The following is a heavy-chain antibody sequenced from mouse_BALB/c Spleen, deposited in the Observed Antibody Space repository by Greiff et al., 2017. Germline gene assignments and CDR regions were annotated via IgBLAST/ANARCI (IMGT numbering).Heavy chain of an antibody. CDR1: GFTFKDTY. CDR3: ANSLIQYYGYGLAY. Sequence: EVKLVESGAELVKPGASVKLSCTASGFTFKDTYMSWVKQRPEQGLEWIGRIDPANGNTKYDPKFQGKVTITADTSSNTAYLQLSSLTSEDTAVYYWANSLIQYYGYGLAYWGQGTLVTVSA. J-gene: IGHJ3*01. CDR2: IDPANGNT. D-gene: IGHD1-2*01. V-gene: IGHV14-3*02.